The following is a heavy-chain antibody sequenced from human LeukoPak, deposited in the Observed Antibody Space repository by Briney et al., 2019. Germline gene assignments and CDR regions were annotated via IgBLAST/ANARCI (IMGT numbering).Heavy chain of an antibody. J-gene: IGHJ4*02. CDR1: GGSISSYY. D-gene: IGHD3-10*01. CDR2: IYYSGST. V-gene: IGHV4-59*01. Sequence: SETLSLTCTVSGGSISSYYWSWIRQPPGKGLERIGYIYYSGSTNYNPSLKSRVTISVDTSKNQFSLKLSSVTAADTAVYYCARDRSGYFHYWGQGTLVTVSS. CDR3: ARDRSGYFHY.